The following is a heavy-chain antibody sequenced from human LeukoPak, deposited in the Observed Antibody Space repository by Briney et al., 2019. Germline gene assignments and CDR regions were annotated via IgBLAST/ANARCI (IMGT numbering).Heavy chain of an antibody. CDR3: ARGLPPRRNSDSSGYYSYYFDY. V-gene: IGHV4-59*01. J-gene: IGHJ4*02. CDR2: IYYSGGT. Sequence: SETLSLTCTVSGGSISSYYWSWIRQPPGKGLEWIGYIYYSGGTNYNPSLKSRVTISVDTSKNQFSLKLSSVTAADTAVYYCARGLPPRRNSDSSGYYSYYFDYWGQGSLVTASS. D-gene: IGHD3-22*01. CDR1: GGSISSYY.